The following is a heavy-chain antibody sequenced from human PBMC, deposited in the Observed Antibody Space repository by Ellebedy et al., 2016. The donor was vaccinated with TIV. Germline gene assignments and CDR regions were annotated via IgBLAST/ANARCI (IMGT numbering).Heavy chain of an antibody. Sequence: GESLKISCAASGFTFSSYWMSWVRQAPGKGLEWVANIKQDGSEKYYVDSVKGRFTISRDNAKNSLYLQMNSLRGEDTAVYYCAGRAYSWNDGSLFDYWGQGTLVTVSS. CDR1: GFTFSSYW. D-gene: IGHD1-1*01. J-gene: IGHJ4*02. CDR2: IKQDGSEK. CDR3: AGRAYSWNDGSLFDY. V-gene: IGHV3-7*03.